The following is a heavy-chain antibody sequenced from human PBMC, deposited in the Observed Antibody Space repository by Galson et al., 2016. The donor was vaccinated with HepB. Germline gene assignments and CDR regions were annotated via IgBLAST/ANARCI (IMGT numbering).Heavy chain of an antibody. CDR3: GRERRGWVPPDY. J-gene: IGHJ4*02. V-gene: IGHV4-4*02. D-gene: IGHD6-19*01. Sequence: SETLSLTCSVSGDSISNNYWWAWVRQPPGKGLEWIGEISHSGIINYNPSLKSRVIISMDKSRNEFSLNLNSVNAADTAVYFCGRERRGWVPPDYWGQGTLVTVFS. CDR2: ISHSGII. CDR1: GDSISNNYW.